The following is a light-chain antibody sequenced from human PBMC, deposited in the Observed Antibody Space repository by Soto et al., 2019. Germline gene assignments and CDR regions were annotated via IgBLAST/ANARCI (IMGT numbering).Light chain of an antibody. Sequence: DIQMTQSPSSLSTSVGDRVTITCRASQGISNYLAWYQQKPGKVPKLLIYAASTLQSGVPSRFSGSGSGTDFPLPISSLEAGGVGTFFWQKYNRAPLTFRQGTKVEIK. V-gene: IGKV1-27*01. CDR1: QGISNY. CDR2: AAS. J-gene: IGKJ1*01. CDR3: QKYNRAPLT.